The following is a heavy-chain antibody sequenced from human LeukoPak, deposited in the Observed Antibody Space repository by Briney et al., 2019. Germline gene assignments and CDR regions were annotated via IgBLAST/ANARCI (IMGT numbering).Heavy chain of an antibody. CDR3: AAGSGYSYPGWFDP. CDR2: IYYSGST. Sequence: SETLSLTCTVPGGSISSYYWSWIRQPPGKGLEWIGYIYYSGSTNYNPSLKSRVTISVDTSKNQFSLKLSSVTAADTAVYYCAAGSGYSYPGWFDPWGQGTLVTVSS. V-gene: IGHV4-59*01. D-gene: IGHD5-18*01. CDR1: GGSISSYY. J-gene: IGHJ5*02.